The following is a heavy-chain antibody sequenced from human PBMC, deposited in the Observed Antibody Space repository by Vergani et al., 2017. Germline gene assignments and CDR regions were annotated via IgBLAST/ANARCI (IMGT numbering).Heavy chain of an antibody. D-gene: IGHD3-16*01. CDR2: IQFDGSNQ. Sequence: QVQLVESGGGVVQRGGSLRLPCATSGFTLSNYDMQRIRQGPGKGLEFVAFIQFDGSNQYYADSVKGRFTLSRDFSKNTLYLQMNSLRTDDTATYYCAKHFRGWGIDYWGQRTQVIVSS. CDR3: AKHFRGWGIDY. J-gene: IGHJ4*02. CDR1: GFTLSNYD. V-gene: IGHV3-30*02.